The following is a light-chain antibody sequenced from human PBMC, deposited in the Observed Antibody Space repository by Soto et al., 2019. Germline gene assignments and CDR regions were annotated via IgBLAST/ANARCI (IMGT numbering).Light chain of an antibody. V-gene: IGKV1-33*01. CDR3: QRYENLPT. Sequence: DLQMTQSPSSLSASVGDRVTITCQASQNINNYLNWYQQNPGRAPKLLNYDASNLEAGVPSSFRGSGSGTDFTFTISRLQPEHIATYYCQRYENLPTFGQGTRLEIK. CDR2: DAS. CDR1: QNINNY. J-gene: IGKJ5*01.